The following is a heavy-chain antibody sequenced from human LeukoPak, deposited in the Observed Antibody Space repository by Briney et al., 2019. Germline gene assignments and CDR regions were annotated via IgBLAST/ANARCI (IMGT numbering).Heavy chain of an antibody. CDR3: ARDVPLAYGDRDY. D-gene: IGHD4-17*01. V-gene: IGHV3-53*01. CDR2: IYSGGST. CDR1: GFTVSSNY. J-gene: IGHJ4*02. Sequence: GGSLRLSCAASGFTVSSNYMSWVRQAPGKGLEWVSVIYSGGSTYYADSVKGRFTISRDNSKNTLYLQMNSLRAEDTAVYYCARDVPLAYGDRDYWGQGTLVTVSS.